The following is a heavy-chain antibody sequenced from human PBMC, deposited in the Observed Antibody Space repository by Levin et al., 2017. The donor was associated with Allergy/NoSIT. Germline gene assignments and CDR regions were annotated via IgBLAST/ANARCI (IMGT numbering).Heavy chain of an antibody. D-gene: IGHD3-22*01. J-gene: IGHJ6*02. CDR2: ISSSSSYI. CDR3: ARNLFHYYDSSGYYPYYYYGMDV. V-gene: IGHV3-21*01. Sequence: GESLKISCAASGFTFSSYSMNWVRQAPGKGLEWVSSISSSSSYIYYADSVKGRFTISRDNAKNSLYLQMNSLRAEDTAVYYCARNLFHYYDSSGYYPYYYYGMDVWGQGTTVTVSS. CDR1: GFTFSSYS.